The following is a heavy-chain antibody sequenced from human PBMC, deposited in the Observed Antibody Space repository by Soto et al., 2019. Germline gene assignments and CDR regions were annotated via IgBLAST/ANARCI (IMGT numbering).Heavy chain of an antibody. D-gene: IGHD6-13*01. J-gene: IGHJ4*02. CDR3: AKYSTSWRGGQFDY. CDR2: VSSSGGST. Sequence: EVQLLESGGGLVRPGGSLRLSCAASGFTFSSYAMSWVRQAPGKGLEWVLAVSSSGGSTYYADSVKGRFTISRDNSKNTLYLQMTSLRAEDTAVYYCAKYSTSWRGGQFDYWGQGTLVTVSS. V-gene: IGHV3-23*01. CDR1: GFTFSSYA.